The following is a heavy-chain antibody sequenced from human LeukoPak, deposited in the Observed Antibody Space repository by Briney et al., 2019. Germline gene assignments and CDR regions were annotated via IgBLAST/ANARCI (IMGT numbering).Heavy chain of an antibody. D-gene: IGHD1-26*01. J-gene: IGHJ4*02. CDR3: VRDFVGPDEY. CDR1: GFTFTSYG. Sequence: GGSLRPSCAASGFTFTSYGMRWVRQAPGKGLVWVSRINRDGSRIDHADSVRGRFTISRDNAKNTLYLQMNSLGVEDTALYYCVRDFVGPDEYWGQGTQVTVSS. V-gene: IGHV3-74*01. CDR2: INRDGSRI.